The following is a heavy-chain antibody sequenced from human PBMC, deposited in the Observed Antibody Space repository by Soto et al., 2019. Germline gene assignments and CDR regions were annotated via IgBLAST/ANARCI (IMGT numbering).Heavy chain of an antibody. CDR3: ARDRALTVDDWYFDL. Sequence: QVQLVQSGAEVKKPGSSVKVSCKASGGTFSSYAISWVRQAPGQGLEWMGGIIPIFGTANYAQKFQGRVTITADESTSTAYMELSSLRSEDTAVYYGARDRALTVDDWYFDLWGRGTLVTVSS. J-gene: IGHJ2*01. CDR1: GGTFSSYA. D-gene: IGHD3-22*01. V-gene: IGHV1-69*12. CDR2: IIPIFGTA.